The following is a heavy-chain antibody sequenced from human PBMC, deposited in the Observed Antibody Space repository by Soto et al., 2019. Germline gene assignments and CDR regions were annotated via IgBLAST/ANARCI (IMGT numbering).Heavy chain of an antibody. J-gene: IGHJ6*03. D-gene: IGHD6-6*01. CDR1: GYSFTSYF. V-gene: IGHV5-51*01. Sequence: GESLKISCKGSGYSFTSYFIAWVRQMPGKGLEWMGIIYPGDSDTRYSPSFQGQVTISADKSISTAYLQWSSLKASDTAMYYCARRSSSSPGGYYYYYMDVWGKGTTVTVSS. CDR2: IYPGDSDT. CDR3: ARRSSSSPGGYYYYYMDV.